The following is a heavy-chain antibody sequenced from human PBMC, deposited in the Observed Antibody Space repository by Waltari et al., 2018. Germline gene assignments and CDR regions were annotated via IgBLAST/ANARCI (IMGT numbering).Heavy chain of an antibody. Sequence: EVQLVESGGGLVQPGGSLRLPCAASGFTFSGFWLPWVRRGPGKGLEWVANIKQDGSGKYYVDSGRGRFTISRDNAKNSLYLQMNILRAEDTAVYYCARDSGYSGYNSYSFDYWGQGTLVTVSS. CDR3: ARDSGYSGYNSYSFDY. J-gene: IGHJ4*02. CDR1: GFTFSGFW. D-gene: IGHD5-12*01. CDR2: IKQDGSGK. V-gene: IGHV3-7*01.